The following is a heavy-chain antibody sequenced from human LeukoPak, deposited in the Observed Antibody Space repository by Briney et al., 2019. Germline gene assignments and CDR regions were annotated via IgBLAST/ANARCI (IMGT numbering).Heavy chain of an antibody. D-gene: IGHD3-10*02. J-gene: IGHJ4*02. V-gene: IGHV3-23*01. CDR2: ISGSGGST. CDR1: GFTFSSYA. CDR3: ARDMGPQMFGLQNY. Sequence: QPGGSLRLSCAASGFTFSSYAMSWVRQAPGKGLEWVSAISGSGGSTYYADSVKGRFTISRDNSKNTLYLQMNSLRAEDTAVYYCARDMGPQMFGLQNYWGQGTLVTVSS.